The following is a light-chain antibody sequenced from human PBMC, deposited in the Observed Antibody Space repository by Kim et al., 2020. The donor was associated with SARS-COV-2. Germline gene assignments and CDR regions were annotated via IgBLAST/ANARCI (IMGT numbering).Light chain of an antibody. CDR3: QQYYSWPRT. CDR2: GAS. Sequence: ASPGERATLSCRASQSVSSDLAWYQQKPGQAPGLLIYGASTRATDVPARFSGSGSGTEFTLTISSLQSEDFAVYYCQQYYSWPRTFGQGTKVDIK. V-gene: IGKV3-15*01. J-gene: IGKJ1*01. CDR1: QSVSSD.